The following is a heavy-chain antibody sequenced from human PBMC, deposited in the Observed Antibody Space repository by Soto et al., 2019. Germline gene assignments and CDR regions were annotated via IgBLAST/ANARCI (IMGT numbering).Heavy chain of an antibody. CDR3: ATHTRWEVLRAFDI. J-gene: IGHJ3*02. Sequence: GGSLRLSCAASGFTFSSYAMTWVRRAPGKGLEGVSAISGSDGRTYYADSVKGRFTISRDNSKNTLYLHMNSLRAEDTAVYYWATHTRWEVLRAFDIWGKGTRVTV. V-gene: IGHV3-23*01. CDR1: GFTFSSYA. D-gene: IGHD1-26*01. CDR2: ISGSDGRT.